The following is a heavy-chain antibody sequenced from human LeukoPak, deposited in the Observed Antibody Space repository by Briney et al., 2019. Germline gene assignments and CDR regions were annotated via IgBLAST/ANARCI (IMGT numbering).Heavy chain of an antibody. CDR1: GFTFSSYA. CDR3: ARDPLGY. J-gene: IGHJ4*02. Sequence: PGGSLRLSCVASGFTFSSYAMHWVRQAPGKGLEWVAVISYDGSNKYYADSVKGRFTISRDNSKNTLYLQMNSLRAEDTAVYYCARDPLGYWGQGTLVTVSS. CDR2: ISYDGSNK. V-gene: IGHV3-30-3*01.